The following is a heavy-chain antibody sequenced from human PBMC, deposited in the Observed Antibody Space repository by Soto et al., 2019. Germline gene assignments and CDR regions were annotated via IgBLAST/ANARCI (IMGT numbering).Heavy chain of an antibody. CDR1: GGSISSYY. J-gene: IGHJ3*02. Sequence: XXTLSLTCTVSGGSISSYYWSWIRQPPGXXXXXXXXXYXXXSTXXKKXXXXXXXIXXXKXXXQLYMKMRSVTAEETAVYYCATRYGSFFDIWGQGTMVNVSS. CDR2: XYXXXST. CDR3: ATRYGSFFDI. V-gene: IGHV4-59*08. D-gene: IGHD3-10*01.